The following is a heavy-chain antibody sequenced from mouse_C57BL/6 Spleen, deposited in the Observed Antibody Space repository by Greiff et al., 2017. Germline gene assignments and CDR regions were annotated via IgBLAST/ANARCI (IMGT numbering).Heavy chain of an antibody. CDR2: INPGSGGT. CDR3: ARSNNWVYYFDY. CDR1: GYAFTNYL. J-gene: IGHJ2*01. D-gene: IGHD4-1*02. V-gene: IGHV1-54*01. Sequence: QVQLQQSGAELVRPGTSVKVSCKASGYAFTNYLIEWVKQRPGQGLEWIGVINPGSGGTNYNEKFKGKATLTADKSSSTAYMQLSSLTSEDSAVYFCARSNNWVYYFDYWGQGTTLTVSS.